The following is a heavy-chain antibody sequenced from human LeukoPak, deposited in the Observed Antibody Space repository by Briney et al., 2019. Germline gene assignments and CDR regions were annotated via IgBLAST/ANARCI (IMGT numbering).Heavy chain of an antibody. CDR2: IRSKAYGGTT. CDR1: GFTFGDYA. CDR3: TREGLVGANGEPYDY. J-gene: IGHJ4*02. Sequence: GGSLRLSCTASGFTFGDYAMSWFRQAPGKGLEWVGSIRSKAYGGTTEYAASVKGRFTISRDDSKSIAYLQMNSLKTEDTAVYYCTREGLVGANGEPYDYWGQGTLVTVSS. D-gene: IGHD1-26*01. V-gene: IGHV3-49*03.